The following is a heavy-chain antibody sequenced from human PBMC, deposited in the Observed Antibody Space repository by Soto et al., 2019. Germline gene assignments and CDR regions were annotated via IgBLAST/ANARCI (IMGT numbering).Heavy chain of an antibody. Sequence: SETLSLTCTVSGCSINRYYWSWIRQPPGKGLEWIGYILYSGSTNYNPSLKSRVTISVDMSENQFSLKLTSVTAADTAVYYCARHPSASGDYFDYWGQGTLVTVSS. V-gene: IGHV4-59*08. J-gene: IGHJ4*02. CDR1: GCSINRYY. CDR2: ILYSGST. CDR3: ARHPSASGDYFDY. D-gene: IGHD6-25*01.